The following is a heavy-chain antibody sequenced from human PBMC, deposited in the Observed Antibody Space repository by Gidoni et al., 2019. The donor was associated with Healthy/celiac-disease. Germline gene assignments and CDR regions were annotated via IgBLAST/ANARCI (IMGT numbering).Heavy chain of an antibody. J-gene: IGHJ3*02. CDR3: ARGSRWLQFAKGAFDI. CDR2: INHSGST. D-gene: IGHD5-12*01. V-gene: IGHV4-34*01. Sequence: QVQLQQWGAGLLKPSETLSLTCAVYGGSFRGYYWSWLRQPPGKGLEWIGDINHSGSTNYNPSLKSRVTISVDTSKNQFSLKLSSVTAADTAVYFCARGSRWLQFAKGAFDIWGQGTMVTVSS. CDR1: GGSFRGYY.